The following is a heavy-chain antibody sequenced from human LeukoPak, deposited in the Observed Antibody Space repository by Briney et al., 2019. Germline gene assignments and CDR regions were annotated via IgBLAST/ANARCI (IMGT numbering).Heavy chain of an antibody. V-gene: IGHV1-2*06. J-gene: IGHJ4*02. D-gene: IGHD3-10*01. CDR1: GYTFTGYY. Sequence: ASVKVSCKASGYTFTGYYMHWVRQAPGQGLEWMGRINPNSGGTDYAQKFQGRVTMTRDTSISTAYMELNRLTSDDTAVYLCATVYPSGNYYWGQGTLVTVFS. CDR3: ATVYPSGNYY. CDR2: INPNSGGT.